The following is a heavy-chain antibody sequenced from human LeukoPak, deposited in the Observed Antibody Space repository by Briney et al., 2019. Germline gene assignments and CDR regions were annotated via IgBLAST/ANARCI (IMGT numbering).Heavy chain of an antibody. V-gene: IGHV3-23*01. D-gene: IGHD2-15*01. CDR2: ISGSGGST. CDR1: GFTFSSYG. Sequence: GGSLRLPCAASGFTFSSYGMSWVRQAPGKGLEWVSAISGSGGSTYYADSVKGRFTISRDNSKNTLYLQMNSLRAEDTAVYYCAREVVVAATSIFDYWGQGTLVTVSS. CDR3: AREVVVAATSIFDY. J-gene: IGHJ4*02.